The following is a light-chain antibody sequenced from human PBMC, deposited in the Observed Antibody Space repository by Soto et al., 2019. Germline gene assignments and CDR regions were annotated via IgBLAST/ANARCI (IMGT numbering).Light chain of an antibody. V-gene: IGKV3-15*01. CDR2: GAS. CDR1: QSVSSN. CDR3: QQYNNWPRGT. J-gene: IGKJ2*01. Sequence: EIVMTQSPATLSVSPGERATLSCRASQSVSSNLAWYQHRPGQARRLLIYGASTRATDIPARFSGSGSGTEFTLTISSLQSEDFAVYYCQQYNNWPRGTFGQGTKLEIK.